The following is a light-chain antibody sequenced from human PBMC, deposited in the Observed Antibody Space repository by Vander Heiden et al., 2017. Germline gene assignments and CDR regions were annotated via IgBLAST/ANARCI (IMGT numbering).Light chain of an antibody. CDR2: LGS. CDR3: MQALQTVYT. CDR1: QSLLHSNGYNY. Sequence: DIVMTQSPLSLPVPPGEPDSISCRSSQSLLHSNGYNYLDWYLQKPGQSPQLLIYLGSTRASGVPDRFSGSGSGTDFTLRHSRVEAEDVGVYYCMQALQTVYTFGQGTKLEIK. V-gene: IGKV2-28*01. J-gene: IGKJ2*01.